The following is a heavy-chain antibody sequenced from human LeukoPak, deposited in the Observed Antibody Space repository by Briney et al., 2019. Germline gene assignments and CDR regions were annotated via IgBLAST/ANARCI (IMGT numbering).Heavy chain of an antibody. D-gene: IGHD4-17*01. CDR2: IYSGGST. CDR1: GFTVSSNY. Sequence: GGSLRLSCAASGFTVSSNYMCWVRQAPGKGLEWVSVIYSGGSTYYADSVKGRFTISRDNSKNTLYLQMNSLRAEDTAVYYCAREDYGDLGVGYWGQGTLVTVSS. J-gene: IGHJ4*02. CDR3: AREDYGDLGVGY. V-gene: IGHV3-53*01.